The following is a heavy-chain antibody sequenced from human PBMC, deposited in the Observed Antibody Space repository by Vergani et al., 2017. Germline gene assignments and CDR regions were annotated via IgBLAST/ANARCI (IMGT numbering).Heavy chain of an antibody. D-gene: IGHD3-3*01. CDR1: GGSISSYY. CDR3: ARISYDFWSGYYAYYYYGMDV. CDR2: IYYSGST. Sequence: QVQLQESGPGLVKPSETLSLTCTVSGGSISSYYWSWIRQPPGKGLEWIGYIYYSGSTNYNPSLKSRVTISVDTSKNQFSLKLSSVTAADTAVYYCARISYDFWSGYYAYYYYGMDVWGQGTTVTVSS. J-gene: IGHJ6*02. V-gene: IGHV4-59*12.